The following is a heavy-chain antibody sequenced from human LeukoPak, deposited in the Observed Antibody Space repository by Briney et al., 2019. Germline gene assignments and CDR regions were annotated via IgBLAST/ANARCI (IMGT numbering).Heavy chain of an antibody. Sequence: PGGSLRLSCAASGFTFSSYAMSWVRQAPGKGLEWVSAISGSGGSTYYADSVKGRFTISRDNSKNTLYLQRNSPRAEDTAVYYCASNLEMATTPPDYWGQGTLVTVSS. D-gene: IGHD5-24*01. CDR3: ASNLEMATTPPDY. J-gene: IGHJ4*02. V-gene: IGHV3-23*01. CDR1: GFTFSSYA. CDR2: ISGSGGST.